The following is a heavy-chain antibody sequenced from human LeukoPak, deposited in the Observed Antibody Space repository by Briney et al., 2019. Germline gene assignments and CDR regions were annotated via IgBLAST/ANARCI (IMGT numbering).Heavy chain of an antibody. J-gene: IGHJ5*02. CDR2: IDYSGSS. V-gene: IGHV4-39*01. Sequence: SETLSLTCTVSGGSISSSSYYWGWIRQPPGKGLEWIGSIDYSGSSYDSPSLKSRVTISVDTSKNQFSLKLSSVTAADTAVYYCARHLWQQLVVEFDPWGQGTLVTVSS. CDR3: ARHLWQQLVVEFDP. D-gene: IGHD6-13*01. CDR1: GGSISSSSYY.